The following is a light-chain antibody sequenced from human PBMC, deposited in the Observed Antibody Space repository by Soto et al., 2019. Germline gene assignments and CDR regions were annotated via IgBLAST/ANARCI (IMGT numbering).Light chain of an antibody. J-gene: IGKJ1*01. CDR1: QSISRH. CDR2: ATS. Sequence: DIQMTQSPSSLSASVGDRVTITCRASQSISRHLNWYQQKPGKAPKLLIYATSTLHSGVPSRFSGSGSATDFTLTISNLLPEDFASYYCQQSYSTPYTFGQGTKVDIK. V-gene: IGKV1-39*01. CDR3: QQSYSTPYT.